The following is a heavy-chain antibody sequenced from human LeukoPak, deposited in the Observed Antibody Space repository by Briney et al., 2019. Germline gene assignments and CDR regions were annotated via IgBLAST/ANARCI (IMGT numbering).Heavy chain of an antibody. D-gene: IGHD4-17*01. CDR1: GGSISSGGYY. J-gene: IGHJ6*02. Sequence: SETLSLTCTVSGGSISSGGYYWSWIRQHPGKGLEWIGYIYYSGSTYYNPSLKSRVTISVDTSKNQFSLKLSSVTAADTAVYYCASQYYGDYVPYYGMGVWGQGTTVTVSS. V-gene: IGHV4-31*03. CDR2: IYYSGST. CDR3: ASQYYGDYVPYYGMGV.